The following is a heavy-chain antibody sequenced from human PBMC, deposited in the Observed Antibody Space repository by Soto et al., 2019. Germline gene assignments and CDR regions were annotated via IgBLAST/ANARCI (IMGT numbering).Heavy chain of an antibody. CDR2: IWYDGSK. Sequence: LSLTCTVSGGSTSSDNYWSWIRQAPGKGLEWVAVIWYDGSKFYADSVQGRFTISRDNSKNTLYLQMSSLRADDTAVYYCARDRMWEQLPPDAFDIWGQGTMVTVSS. CDR3: ARDRMWEQLPPDAFDI. V-gene: IGHV3-33*08. J-gene: IGHJ3*02. D-gene: IGHD1-26*01. CDR1: GGSTSSDN.